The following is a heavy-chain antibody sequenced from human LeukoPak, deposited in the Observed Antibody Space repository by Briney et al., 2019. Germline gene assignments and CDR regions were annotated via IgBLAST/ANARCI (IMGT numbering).Heavy chain of an antibody. CDR2: IRGSGGGT. CDR3: VKARMAHCGTDCLKS. Sequence: GESPRLSCAASGFTFSNYGMSWVRHAPGRGLEWVSVIRGSGGGTYYADSVKGRFTISRDNSKNTVYLQMNSLRAEDTAVYYCVKARMAHCGTDCLKSWGQGTLVTVSS. V-gene: IGHV3-23*01. J-gene: IGHJ5*02. D-gene: IGHD2-21*02. CDR1: GFTFSNYG.